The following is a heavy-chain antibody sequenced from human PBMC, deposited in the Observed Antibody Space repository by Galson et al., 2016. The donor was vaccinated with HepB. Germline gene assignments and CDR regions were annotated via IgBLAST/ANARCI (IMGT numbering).Heavy chain of an antibody. V-gene: IGHV3-7*01. CDR1: GFAFPSPW. CDR2: IRGDGIVS. D-gene: IGHD3-10*01. CDR3: SRERTGSYLD. J-gene: IGHJ4*02. Sequence: SCWASGFAFPSPWMPWVRQAPGKGLEWVANIRGDGIVSYYAESVRGRFTISRDNAKNSLYLQMNGLRVDETAVSDCSRERTGSYLDWGQGTLVTVSA.